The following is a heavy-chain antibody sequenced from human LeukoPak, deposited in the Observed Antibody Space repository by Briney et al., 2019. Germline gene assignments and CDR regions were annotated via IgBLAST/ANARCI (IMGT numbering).Heavy chain of an antibody. CDR1: GFSFSSFG. D-gene: IGHD2-15*01. Sequence: GGSLRLSCAASGFSFSSFGMSWVRQAPGKGLEWVSRISGSDGSTDYADSVKGRFTISRDNSKNTLYLQMNSLRAEDTAIYYCAKAPVTTCRGAFCYPFDYWGLGTLVTVSS. CDR3: AKAPVTTCRGAFCYPFDY. J-gene: IGHJ4*02. V-gene: IGHV3-23*01. CDR2: ISGSDGST.